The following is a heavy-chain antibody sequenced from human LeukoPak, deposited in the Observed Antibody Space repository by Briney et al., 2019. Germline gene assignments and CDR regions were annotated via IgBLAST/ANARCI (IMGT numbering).Heavy chain of an antibody. CDR2: IYYSGST. D-gene: IGHD3-10*01. Sequence: SETLSLTCTVSGGSISSYYWSWIRQPPGKGLEWIGYIYYSGSTNYNPSLKSRVTISVDTSKNQFSLKLSSVTAADTAVYYCARGKGYYGSGRLTNYYYYMDVWGKGTTVTISS. J-gene: IGHJ6*03. CDR1: GGSISSYY. CDR3: ARGKGYYGSGRLTNYYYYMDV. V-gene: IGHV4-59*01.